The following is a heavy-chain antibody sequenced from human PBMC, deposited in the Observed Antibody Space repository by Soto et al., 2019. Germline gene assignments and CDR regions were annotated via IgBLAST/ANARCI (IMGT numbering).Heavy chain of an antibody. V-gene: IGHV1-3*01. CDR2: INAGNGNT. CDR1: GYSFTSYA. CDR3: ARDLSDIVVVPAAMPILGY. J-gene: IGHJ4*02. D-gene: IGHD2-2*01. Sequence: ASVKVSCKASGYSFTSYAMHWVRQAPGQRLEWMGWINAGNGNTKYSRKFQGRVTITRDTSASTAYMELSSLRSEDTAVYYCARDLSDIVVVPAAMPILGYWGQGTLVTVSS.